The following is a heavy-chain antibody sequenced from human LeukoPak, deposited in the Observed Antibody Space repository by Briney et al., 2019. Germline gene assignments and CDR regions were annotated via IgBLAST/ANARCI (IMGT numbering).Heavy chain of an antibody. Sequence: GGSLRLSCAASGFTFSSYAMSWVRQAPGKGLEWVSAISGSGGSTYYADSVKGRFTISRDNSKNTLYLQMNSLRAEDTAVYYCAKDYHYDSSGYYGNWFDPWGQGTLVTVSS. V-gene: IGHV3-23*01. CDR3: AKDYHYDSSGYYGNWFDP. CDR2: ISGSGGST. CDR1: GFTFSSYA. J-gene: IGHJ5*02. D-gene: IGHD3-22*01.